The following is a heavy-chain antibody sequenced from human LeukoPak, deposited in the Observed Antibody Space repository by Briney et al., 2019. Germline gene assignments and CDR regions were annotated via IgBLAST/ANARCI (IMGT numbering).Heavy chain of an antibody. D-gene: IGHD3-10*01. CDR1: GITLSNYG. Sequence: GGSLRLSCAVSGITLSNYGMSWVRQAPGKGLEWVAGISDSGGSTNYADSVKGRFTISRDNAKNTLYLQMNSLRAEDTAVYFCAKRGVVIRVILVGFHKQAYYFDSWGQGALVTVSS. CDR3: AKRGVVIRVILVGFHKQAYYFDS. V-gene: IGHV3-23*01. J-gene: IGHJ4*02. CDR2: ISDSGGST.